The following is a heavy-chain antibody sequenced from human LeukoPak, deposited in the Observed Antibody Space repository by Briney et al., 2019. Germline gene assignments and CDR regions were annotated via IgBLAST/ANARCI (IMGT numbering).Heavy chain of an antibody. CDR3: ARDLDKNGGYRAYLWGRFAF. Sequence: GGSLRLSCAASGFTFSSYAMHWVRQAPGKGLEWVAVVSYDGRDKYYAGSVKGRFTISRDSSRNTIYLQMSSLRPEDTAVYYCARDLDKNGGYRAYLWGRFAFWGQGTLVTVSS. V-gene: IGHV3-30*04. J-gene: IGHJ4*02. D-gene: IGHD5-12*01. CDR1: GFTFSSYA. CDR2: VSYDGRDK.